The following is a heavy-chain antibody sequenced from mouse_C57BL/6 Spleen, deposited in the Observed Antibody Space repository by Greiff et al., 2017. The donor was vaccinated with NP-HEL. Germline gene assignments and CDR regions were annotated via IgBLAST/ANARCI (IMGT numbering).Heavy chain of an antibody. J-gene: IGHJ3*01. Sequence: QVQLQQSGAELARPGASVKLSCKASGYTFTSYGISWVKQRTGQGLEWIGEIYPRSGNTYYNEKFKGKATLTADKSSSTAYMELRSLTSEDSAVYFCARGNYCSSYVGTWFAYWGQGTLVTVSA. CDR2: IYPRSGNT. CDR3: ARGNYCSSYVGTWFAY. CDR1: GYTFTSYG. D-gene: IGHD1-1*01. V-gene: IGHV1-81*01.